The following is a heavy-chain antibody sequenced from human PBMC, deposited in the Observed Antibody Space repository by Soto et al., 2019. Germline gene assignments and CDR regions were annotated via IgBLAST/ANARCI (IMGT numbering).Heavy chain of an antibody. CDR2: INPKNGDT. D-gene: IGHD6-13*01. CDR3: ARDQGNSSSWPIDF. J-gene: IGHJ4*02. Sequence: ASVKVSCKASGYTFTSYAISWVRQAPGQGLEWMGYINPKNGDTTYEQKFQGWVTMTRDTSVNTAYIDLRSLRFNDTAVYYCARDQGNSSSWPIDFWGQGTQVTVSS. CDR1: GYTFTSYA. V-gene: IGHV1-18*01.